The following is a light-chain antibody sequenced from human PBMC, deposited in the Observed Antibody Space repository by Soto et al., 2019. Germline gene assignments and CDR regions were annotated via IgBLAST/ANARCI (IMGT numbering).Light chain of an antibody. CDR3: QQYYSTPLT. Sequence: DIVMTQSPDSLAVSLGERATINCKSSQSVLYSSNNNNYLAWYQQKPGQPPKLLIYWASTRESGVPDRFSGSGSGTDFTLTISSLQAEDAAVYYCQQYYSTPLTFGQGTKVEIK. CDR1: QSVLYSSNNNNY. CDR2: WAS. J-gene: IGKJ1*01. V-gene: IGKV4-1*01.